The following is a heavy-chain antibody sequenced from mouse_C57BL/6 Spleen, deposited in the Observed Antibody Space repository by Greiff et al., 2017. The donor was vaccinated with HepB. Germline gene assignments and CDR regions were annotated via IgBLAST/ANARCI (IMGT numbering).Heavy chain of an antibody. CDR3: TGDGYSRWYFDV. Sequence: EVKLMESGGGLVQPGGSMKLSCAASGFTFSDAWMHWVRQSAEKGLEWVAEIRNKANNPETYYAVSVKGRVTISRDNSKSSVYLQMSSLRAEDTGIYYCTGDGYSRWYFDVWGTGTTVTVSS. J-gene: IGHJ1*03. D-gene: IGHD2-3*01. CDR1: GFTFSDAW. CDR2: IRNKANNPET. V-gene: IGHV6-6*01.